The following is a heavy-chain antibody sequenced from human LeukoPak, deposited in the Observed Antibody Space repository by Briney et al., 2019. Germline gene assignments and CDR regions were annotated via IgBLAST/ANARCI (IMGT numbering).Heavy chain of an antibody. CDR1: GFTFSSHW. Sequence: GGSLRLSCAASGFTFSSHWMHWVRQAPGKGLVWVSRIKSDGSSTGYADSVKGRFTISRDNAKNTLYLQMNRLRAEDTAVYYCTRDSRPYNYDSSGYYPWFDSWGQGTLVTVSS. CDR2: IKSDGSST. D-gene: IGHD3-22*01. CDR3: TRDSRPYNYDSSGYYPWFDS. V-gene: IGHV3-74*01. J-gene: IGHJ5*01.